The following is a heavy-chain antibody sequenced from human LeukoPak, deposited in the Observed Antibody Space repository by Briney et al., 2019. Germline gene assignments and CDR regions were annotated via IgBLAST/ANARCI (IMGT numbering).Heavy chain of an antibody. CDR1: GGSISSSSYY. Sequence: SETLSLTCTVSGGSISSSSYYWGWIRQPPGKGLEWIGSIYYSGSTYYNPSLKSRVTISVDTSKNQFSLKLSSVTAADTAVYYCARGGVVGATRFFRNYYYYYMDVWGKGTTVTISS. V-gene: IGHV4-39*07. D-gene: IGHD1-26*01. CDR2: IYYSGST. CDR3: ARGGVVGATRFFRNYYYYYMDV. J-gene: IGHJ6*03.